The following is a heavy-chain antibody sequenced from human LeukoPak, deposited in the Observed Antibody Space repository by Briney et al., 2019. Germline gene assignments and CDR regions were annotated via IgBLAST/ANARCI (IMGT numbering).Heavy chain of an antibody. CDR3: AKSGILQGYYFYYMDV. J-gene: IGHJ6*03. Sequence: GGSLRLSCVASGFNFDDCAMRWVRQAPGKGLEWVSGISWKGDRIGYADSVKGRFTISRDNAKKSLYLQMNSPRPEDTALYYCAKSGILQGYYFYYMDVWGKGTTVTIAS. CDR1: GFNFDDCA. D-gene: IGHD2-15*01. CDR2: ISWKGDRI. V-gene: IGHV3-9*01.